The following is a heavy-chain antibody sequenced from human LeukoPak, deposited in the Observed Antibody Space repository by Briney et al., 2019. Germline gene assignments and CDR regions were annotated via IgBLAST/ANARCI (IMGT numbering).Heavy chain of an antibody. D-gene: IGHD2-8*01. V-gene: IGHV4-39*07. CDR2: IYYSGST. CDR1: GGSISSSSYC. J-gene: IGHJ4*02. Sequence: PSETLSLTCTVSGGSISSSSYCWGWVRQPPGKGLEWIVSIYYSGSTYYNPSLKSRVTISVDTSKNQLSLKLSSVTAADTAVYYCARVGYTGTKYYFDYWGQGTLVTVSS. CDR3: ARVGYTGTKYYFDY.